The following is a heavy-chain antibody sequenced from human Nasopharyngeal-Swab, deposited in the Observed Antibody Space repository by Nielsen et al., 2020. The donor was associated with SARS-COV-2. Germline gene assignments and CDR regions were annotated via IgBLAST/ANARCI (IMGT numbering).Heavy chain of an antibody. CDR1: GGSISSYY. Sequence: SETLSLTCTVSGGSISSYYWSWIRQPPGKGLEWIGYIYYSGSINYNPSLKSRVTISVDTSKNQFSLKLSSVTAADTAVYYCARALSYDFWSGSQRFDPWGQGTLVTVSS. D-gene: IGHD3-3*01. J-gene: IGHJ5*02. CDR2: IYYSGSI. CDR3: ARALSYDFWSGSQRFDP. V-gene: IGHV4-59*01.